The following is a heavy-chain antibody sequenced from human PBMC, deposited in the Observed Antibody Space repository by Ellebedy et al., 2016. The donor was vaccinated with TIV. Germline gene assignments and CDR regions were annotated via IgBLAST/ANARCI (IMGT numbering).Heavy chain of an antibody. D-gene: IGHD2-15*01. Sequence: GESLKISCKGSGYSFTSYWIGWVRQMPGKGLEWMGNIYPGDSYTAYSPSFQGQVNISADKSISSAYLQWSSLKASDTAMYYCVRGPLGYCSGGSCSADYWGQGTLVTVSS. J-gene: IGHJ4*02. CDR1: GYSFTSYW. CDR2: IYPGDSYT. CDR3: VRGPLGYCSGGSCSADY. V-gene: IGHV5-51*01.